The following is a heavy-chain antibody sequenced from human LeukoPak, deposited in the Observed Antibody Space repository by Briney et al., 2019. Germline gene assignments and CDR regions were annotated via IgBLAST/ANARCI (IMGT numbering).Heavy chain of an antibody. J-gene: IGHJ3*02. D-gene: IGHD3-3*01. CDR1: GGTFSSYA. V-gene: IGHV1-69*13. CDR2: IIPTFGTA. Sequence: GASVKVSCKASGGTFSSYAISWVRQAPGQGLEWMGGIIPTFGTANYAQKFQGRVTITADESTSTAYMELSSLRSEDTAVYYCARDWSGAAAVYPGRDAFDIWGQGTMVTVSS. CDR3: ARDWSGAAAVYPGRDAFDI.